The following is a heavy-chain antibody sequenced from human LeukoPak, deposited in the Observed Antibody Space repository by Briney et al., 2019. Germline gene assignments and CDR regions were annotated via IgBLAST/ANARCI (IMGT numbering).Heavy chain of an antibody. J-gene: IGHJ5*02. CDR1: DGSFSGYY. CDR2: INHSGNT. Sequence: PSETLSLTCAVYDGSFSGYYWSWIRQPPGKGLEWIGEINHSGNTNYNPSLKSRVTISVDSSKNQFSLKLSSVTAADTAVYYCAGPGTGSTANSAYSTGWYGHWAPGTLVTVSS. CDR3: AGPGTGSTANSAYSTGWYGH. V-gene: IGHV4-34*01. D-gene: IGHD6-19*01.